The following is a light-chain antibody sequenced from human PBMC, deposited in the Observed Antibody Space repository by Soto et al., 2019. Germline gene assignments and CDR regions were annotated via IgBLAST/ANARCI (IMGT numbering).Light chain of an antibody. CDR3: QQGYSNPVA. Sequence: IQMTQSPSPLSASVGDRVTITCRASQRISNYLNWYQHKPGKAPELLIYAASSLQSGVPSRFSGGGSGTDFALTISSLQPQDFGTYYCQQGYSNPVAFGGGTKVDVK. CDR2: AAS. V-gene: IGKV1-39*01. CDR1: QRISNY. J-gene: IGKJ4*01.